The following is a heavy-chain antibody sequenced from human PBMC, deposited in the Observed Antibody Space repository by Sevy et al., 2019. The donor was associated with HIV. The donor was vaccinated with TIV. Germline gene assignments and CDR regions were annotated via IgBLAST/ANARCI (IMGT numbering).Heavy chain of an antibody. CDR1: GGSITSLY. V-gene: IGHV4-59*08. D-gene: IGHD1-26*01. J-gene: IGHJ4*02. CDR2: IYYNGHI. Sequence: SETLSLTCTVSGGSITSLYWNWIRQPPGKGLEWIANIYYNGHINYNPSLKSRVTLSLDTSKNQFSLRLSSVTAADTAXXXXXXXXAWGRGYSWGQGTLVTVSS. CDR3: XXXXAWGRGYS.